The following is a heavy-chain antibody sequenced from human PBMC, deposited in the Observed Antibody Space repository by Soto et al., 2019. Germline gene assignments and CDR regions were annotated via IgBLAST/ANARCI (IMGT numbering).Heavy chain of an antibody. CDR2: IYGGGTT. J-gene: IGHJ4*02. V-gene: IGHV3-53*01. Sequence: EVQLVGSGGGLIQPGGSLRPSCAASGLTVSSKSMTWVRQAPGKGLGWVSFIYGGGTTYYADSVKARFTTSRDNSKNTLYLQMNSLRAEDTAVNYCVQTTGWPGFDFWGQGTLVTVSS. D-gene: IGHD6-19*01. CDR1: GLTVSSKS. CDR3: VQTTGWPGFDF.